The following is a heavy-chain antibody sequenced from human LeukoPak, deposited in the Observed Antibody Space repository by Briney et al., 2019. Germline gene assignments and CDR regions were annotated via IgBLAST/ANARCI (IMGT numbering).Heavy chain of an antibody. CDR2: IYTSGST. D-gene: IGHD6-19*01. Sequence: PSQTLSLTCTVSGGSISSGSYYWSWIRQPAGKGLEWIGRIYTSGSTNYNPSLKSRVTISVDTSKNQFSLKLSSVTAADTAVYYCARGNRQWIISDYWGQGTLVTVSS. CDR3: ARGNRQWIISDY. V-gene: IGHV4-61*02. CDR1: GGSISSGSYY. J-gene: IGHJ4*02.